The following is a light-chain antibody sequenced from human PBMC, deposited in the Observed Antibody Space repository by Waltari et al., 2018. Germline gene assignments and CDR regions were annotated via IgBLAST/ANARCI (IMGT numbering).Light chain of an antibody. CDR3: ATWDNSLRNVV. V-gene: IGLV1-51*01. Sequence: QSVLTQPPSVSAAPGQKVTIPSSGSTSNIGNSYVSWYHQVPGQAPKLLIFYMKKRPSGFPARFSASKSGTSATLGITGLQTGDEADYYCATWDNSLRNVVFGGGTKLTVL. CDR1: TSNIGNSY. CDR2: YMK. J-gene: IGLJ2*01.